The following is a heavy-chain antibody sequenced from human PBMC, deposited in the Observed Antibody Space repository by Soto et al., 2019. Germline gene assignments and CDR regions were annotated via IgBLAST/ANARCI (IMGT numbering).Heavy chain of an antibody. CDR3: ARDRIPVAQDACDI. D-gene: IGHD6-19*01. CDR2: VTTSSDDM. J-gene: IGHJ3*02. V-gene: IGHV3-21*02. CDR1: GFTFSNYD. Sequence: EVLLVESGGGLVKPGGSLRLSCAASGFTFSNYDMNWVRQAPGKGLEWVSSVTTSSDDMYYADSVKGRFTISRDNAKNSLYLRMNSLRAEDTAMYYCARDRIPVAQDACDIWGQGTLVTVSS.